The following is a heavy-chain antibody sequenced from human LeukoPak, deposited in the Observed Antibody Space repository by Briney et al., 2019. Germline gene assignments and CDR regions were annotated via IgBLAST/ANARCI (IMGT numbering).Heavy chain of an antibody. D-gene: IGHD1-26*01. CDR3: ARDRHVVGATEAFDI. V-gene: IGHV1-46*01. Sequence: ASVKVSCTASGYTFTSYYMHWVRQAPGQGLEWMGIINPSGGSTSYAQKFQGRVTMTRDTSTSTVYMELSSLRSEDTAVYYCARDRHVVGATEAFDIWGQGTMVTVSS. J-gene: IGHJ3*02. CDR2: INPSGGST. CDR1: GYTFTSYY.